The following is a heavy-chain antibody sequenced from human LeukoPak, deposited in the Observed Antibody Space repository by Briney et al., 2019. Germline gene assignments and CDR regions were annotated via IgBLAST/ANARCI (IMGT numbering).Heavy chain of an antibody. J-gene: IGHJ2*01. CDR3: GAPHWYFDL. CDR2: ITGSGGST. Sequence: PGGSLLLSSAAAGFTFSSYEKKWGRPAPRKGLEWVSAITGSGGSTYYADSVKSRFTISRGNSKNTLYLQMNSLRAEDTAVYYCGAPHWYFDLWGRGTLVTVSS. CDR1: GFTFSSYE. V-gene: IGHV3-23*01.